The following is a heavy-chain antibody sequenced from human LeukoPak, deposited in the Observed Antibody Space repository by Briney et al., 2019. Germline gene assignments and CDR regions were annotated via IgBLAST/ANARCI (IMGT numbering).Heavy chain of an antibody. CDR3: ARVPPRQLVLFDY. Sequence: PGGSLRLSCAASGFTVSNNYMSWVRQAPGKGLEWVSVIYSGDNTYYVESVKGRFTISRDNSKNTLFLQMNRLRAEDTAVYYCARVPPRQLVLFDYWGQGTLVTVSS. D-gene: IGHD6-13*01. J-gene: IGHJ4*02. CDR1: GFTVSNNY. V-gene: IGHV3-66*01. CDR2: IYSGDNT.